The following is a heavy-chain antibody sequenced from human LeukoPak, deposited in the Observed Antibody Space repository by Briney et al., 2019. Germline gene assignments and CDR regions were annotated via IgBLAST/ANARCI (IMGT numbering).Heavy chain of an antibody. V-gene: IGHV3-53*01. D-gene: IGHD5-12*01. CDR2: IYSGGST. CDR1: GFTVSSNY. Sequence: PPGGSLRLSCAASGFTVSSNYMSWVRQAPGKGLEWVSVIYSGGSTYYADSVKGRFTISRDNSKNTLYLQMNSLRAEDTAVYYCARGGYYSGYDWDFDYWGQGTLVTVSS. J-gene: IGHJ4*02. CDR3: ARGGYYSGYDWDFDY.